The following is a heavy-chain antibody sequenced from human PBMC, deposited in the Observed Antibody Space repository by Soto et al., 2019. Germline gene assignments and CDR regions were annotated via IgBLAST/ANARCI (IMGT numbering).Heavy chain of an antibody. V-gene: IGHV1-69*12. J-gene: IGHJ6*02. D-gene: IGHD5-18*01. Sequence: QVQLVQSGAEVKKPGSSVKVSCKASGGTFSSYAISWVRQAPGQGLEWMGGIIPIFGTANYAQKFQGRVTSTAGESTSPADMDLSRLRSEDTAVYYCARDTAMVSRYYGMDVWGQGTTVTVSS. CDR1: GGTFSSYA. CDR3: ARDTAMVSRYYGMDV. CDR2: IIPIFGTA.